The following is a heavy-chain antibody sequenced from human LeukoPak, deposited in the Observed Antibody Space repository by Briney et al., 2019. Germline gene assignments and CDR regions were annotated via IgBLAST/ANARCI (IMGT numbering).Heavy chain of an antibody. CDR2: INPNSGGT. CDR1: GYTFTSYY. D-gene: IGHD3-22*01. Sequence: ASVKVSCKASGYTFTSYYMHWVRQAPGQGLEWMGRINPNSGGTNYAQKFQGRVTMTRDTSISTAYMELSRLRSDDTAVYYCARDLYYYDSSGPLGFDYWGQGTLVTVSS. CDR3: ARDLYYYDSSGPLGFDY. V-gene: IGHV1-2*06. J-gene: IGHJ4*02.